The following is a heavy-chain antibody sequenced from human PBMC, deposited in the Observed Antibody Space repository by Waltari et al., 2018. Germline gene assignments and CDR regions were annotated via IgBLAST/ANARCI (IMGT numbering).Heavy chain of an antibody. CDR1: GFTFSSYW. CDR2: INSYGSST. D-gene: IGHD4-17*01. CDR3: ARDSLYGFDY. V-gene: IGHV3-74*01. J-gene: IGHJ4*02. Sequence: EVQLVESGGGLVQPGGSLRLSCAASGFTFSSYWMHWVRQAPGKGLVGGSRINSYGSSTSYADSVKGRFTISRDNAKNTLYLQMNSLRAEDTAVYYCARDSLYGFDYCGQGTLVTVSS.